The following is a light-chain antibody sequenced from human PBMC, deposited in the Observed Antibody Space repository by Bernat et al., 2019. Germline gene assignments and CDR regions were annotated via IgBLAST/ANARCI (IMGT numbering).Light chain of an antibody. CDR3: QQSFSTPLS. V-gene: IGKV1-39*01. CDR2: ATS. Sequence: DIQLTQSPSFLSASVGDRVTITCRASQGIRNDLGWYQQRPGKAPQLLIYATSTLEPGVPSRFSGRGTGTSFTLTISGLQLEDFASYYCQQSFSTPLSFGGGTTVDI. J-gene: IGKJ4*01. CDR1: QGIRND.